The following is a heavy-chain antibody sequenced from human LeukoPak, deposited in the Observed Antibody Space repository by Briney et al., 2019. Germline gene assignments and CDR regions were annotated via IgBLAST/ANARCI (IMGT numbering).Heavy chain of an antibody. CDR2: IYYSGST. CDR1: GGSISSYY. D-gene: IGHD4-23*01. J-gene: IGHJ6*03. V-gene: IGHV4-59*01. Sequence: PSETLSLTCTVSGGSISSYYWSWIRQPPGKGLEWIGYIYYSGSTNYNPSLKSRVTISVDTSRNQFSLKLSSVTAADTAVYYCARQAVVTPHYYYYMDVWGKGTTVTVSS. CDR3: ARQAVVTPHYYYYMDV.